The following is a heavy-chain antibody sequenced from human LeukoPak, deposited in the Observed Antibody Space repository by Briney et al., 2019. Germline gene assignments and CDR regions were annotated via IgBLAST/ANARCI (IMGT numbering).Heavy chain of an antibody. V-gene: IGHV5-51*01. CDR3: ARNARSSDFWSGRSYYYMDV. J-gene: IGHJ6*03. D-gene: IGHD3-3*01. CDR1: GYSFTTYW. CDR2: IYPGDSDT. Sequence: RSGESLKISCKGSGYSFTTYWIGWVRQVPGKGLEWMGIIYPGDSDTRYSPSFQGQVTISADKSISTAYLQWSSLKASDTAMYYCARNARSSDFWSGRSYYYMDVWGKGTTVTVSS.